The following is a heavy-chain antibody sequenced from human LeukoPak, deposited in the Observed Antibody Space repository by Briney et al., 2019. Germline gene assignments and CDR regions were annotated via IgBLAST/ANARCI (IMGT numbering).Heavy chain of an antibody. CDR2: IYYSGST. CDR3: ARDSGTTGEVKFDP. D-gene: IGHD3-10*01. J-gene: IGHJ5*02. CDR1: GGSISSYY. V-gene: IGHV4-59*12. Sequence: SETLSLTCTVSGGSISSYYWSWIRQPPGKGLEWIGYIYYSGSTNYNPSLKSRVTLSVDTSKTQFSLNLSSVTAADTAVYYCARDSGTTGEVKFDPWGQGTLVTVSS.